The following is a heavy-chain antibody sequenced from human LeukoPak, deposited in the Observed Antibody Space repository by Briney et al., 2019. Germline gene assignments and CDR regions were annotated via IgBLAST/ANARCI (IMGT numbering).Heavy chain of an antibody. CDR3: ARDRNGWLSADYYGMDV. CDR1: GYTFTSYG. Sequence: ASVKVSCKASGYTFTSYGISWVRQAPGQGLEWMGWISAYNGNTNYAQKLQGRVTMTTDTSTSTAYMELRSLRSDDTAVYYCARDRNGWLSADYYGMDVWGQGTTVTVSS. CDR2: ISAYNGNT. J-gene: IGHJ6*02. D-gene: IGHD5-24*01. V-gene: IGHV1-18*01.